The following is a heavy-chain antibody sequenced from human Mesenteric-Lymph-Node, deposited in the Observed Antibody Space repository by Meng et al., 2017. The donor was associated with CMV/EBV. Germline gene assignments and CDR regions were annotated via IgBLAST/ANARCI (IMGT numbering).Heavy chain of an antibody. CDR2: INDSGGT. D-gene: IGHD4-17*01. CDR1: GGSFSVYY. Sequence: SETLSLTCAVYGGSFSVYYWNWIRQPPGKGLEWIGEINDSGGTNYNPSLKSRVTISVDTSKNQFSLKLSSVTAADTAVYYCAGALATVTHEFWGQGTLVTVSS. V-gene: IGHV4-34*01. CDR3: AGALATVTHEF. J-gene: IGHJ4*02.